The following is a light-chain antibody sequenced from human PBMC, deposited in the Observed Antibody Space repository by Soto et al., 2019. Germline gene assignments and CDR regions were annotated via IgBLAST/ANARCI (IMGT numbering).Light chain of an antibody. CDR2: AAS. CDR1: QSISNY. V-gene: IGKV1-39*01. Sequence: DIQMTQSPSSLSASVGDRVTITCRASQSISNYLNWYQQKPGKAPKLLIYAASSLQSGVPSRFSVRGSGTDFTLTISSLQPEDCATYYCQQSYSTPLTFGGGTKVEIK. CDR3: QQSYSTPLT. J-gene: IGKJ4*01.